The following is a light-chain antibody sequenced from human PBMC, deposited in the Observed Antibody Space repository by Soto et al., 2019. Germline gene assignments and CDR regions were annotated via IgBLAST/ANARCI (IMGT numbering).Light chain of an antibody. J-gene: IGKJ2*01. CDR2: DAS. CDR3: QQRSNWPPYT. Sequence: EIVLTQSPATLSLSPGERATLSCRASQSVSSYLASYQQKPGQAPRLLIYDASNRATGIPARFSGSGSGTDFTLTSSSLEPEDFAVYYCQQRSNWPPYTFGQGTKLEIK. CDR1: QSVSSY. V-gene: IGKV3-11*01.